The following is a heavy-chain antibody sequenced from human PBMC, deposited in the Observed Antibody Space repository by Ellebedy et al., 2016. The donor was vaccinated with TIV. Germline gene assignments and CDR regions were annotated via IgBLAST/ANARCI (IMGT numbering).Heavy chain of an antibody. D-gene: IGHD2/OR15-2a*01. CDR2: IKPDGSDK. J-gene: IGHJ4*02. Sequence: GGSLRLSXAASGFTFSIYAMSWVRQAPGKGLEWVANIKPDGSDKYYVDSLKGRFTISRDNAKNSLYLQMNSLRAEDTAVYYCVRDSNYGDYWGQGTQVTVSS. CDR1: GFTFSIYA. V-gene: IGHV3-7*01. CDR3: VRDSNYGDY.